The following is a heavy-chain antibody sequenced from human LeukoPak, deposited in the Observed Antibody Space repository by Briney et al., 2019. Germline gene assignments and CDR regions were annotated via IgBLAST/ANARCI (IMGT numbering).Heavy chain of an antibody. V-gene: IGHV3-15*01. CDR3: TTIIPWTHDAFDI. CDR2: IKSKTDGGTT. CDR1: GFTFSNAW. D-gene: IGHD3-3*01. J-gene: IGHJ3*02. Sequence: GGSLRLSCAASGFTFSNAWMSWVRQAPGKGLEWVGRIKSKTDGGTTDYAAPVKGRFTISRDDPKNTLYLQMNSLKTEDTAVYYCTTIIPWTHDAFDIWGQGTMVTVSS.